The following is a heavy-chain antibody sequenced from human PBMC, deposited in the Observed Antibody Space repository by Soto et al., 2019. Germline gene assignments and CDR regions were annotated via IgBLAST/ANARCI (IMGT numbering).Heavy chain of an antibody. D-gene: IGHD2-15*01. CDR3: TRDGGAIIGYCSGGSCYSFDY. CDR2: IRSKAYGGTT. J-gene: IGHJ4*02. CDR1: GFTFGDYA. V-gene: IGHV3-49*03. Sequence: GGSLRLSCTASGFTFGDYAMSWFRQAPGKGLEWVGFIRSKAYGGTTEYAASVKGRFTISRDDSKSIAYLQMNSLKTEDTAVYYCTRDGGAIIGYCSGGSCYSFDYWGQGTLVTVSS.